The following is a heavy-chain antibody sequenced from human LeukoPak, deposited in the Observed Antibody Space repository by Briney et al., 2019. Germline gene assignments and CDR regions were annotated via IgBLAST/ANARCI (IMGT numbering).Heavy chain of an antibody. CDR3: ARDRSYVWGSYRYTVDYFDY. D-gene: IGHD3-16*02. J-gene: IGHJ4*02. CDR2: INHSGST. V-gene: IGHV4-34*01. CDR1: GGSFSGYY. Sequence: PSETLSLTCAVYGGSFSGYYWSWIRQPPGKGLEWIGEINHSGSTNYNPSLKSRVAISVDTSKNQFSLKLSSVTAADTAVYYCARDRSYVWGSYRYTVDYFDYWGQGTLVTVSS.